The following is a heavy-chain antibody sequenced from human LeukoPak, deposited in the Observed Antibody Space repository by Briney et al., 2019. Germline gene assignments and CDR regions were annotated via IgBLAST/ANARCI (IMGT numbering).Heavy chain of an antibody. J-gene: IGHJ6*03. CDR3: ARDRCSNGIGCYYYYMEV. V-gene: IGHV3-21*01. Sequence: GGSLRLSCAASGFTFSSYNMNWVRQAPGKGLEWVSSISVNSNYIYYADSVKGRFTISRDNAKNSLYLHMNSLRAEDTAVYYCARDRCSNGIGCYYYYMEVWGKGTTVTISS. CDR2: ISVNSNYI. CDR1: GFTFSSYN. D-gene: IGHD2-8*01.